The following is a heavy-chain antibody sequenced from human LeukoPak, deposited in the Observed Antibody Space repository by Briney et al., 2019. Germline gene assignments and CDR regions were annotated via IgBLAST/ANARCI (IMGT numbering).Heavy chain of an antibody. CDR2: ISSSSSYV. V-gene: IGHV3-21*01. J-gene: IGHJ3*02. CDR3: ARDSGWLTNDAFDI. Sequence: TPGGSLRLSCAASGFTFSSYSMNWVRQAPGKGLEWVSSISSSSSYVYYADSVKGRFTISRDNAKNSLYLQMNSLRAEDTAVYYCARDSGWLTNDAFDIWGQGTMVTVSS. D-gene: IGHD6-19*01. CDR1: GFTFSSYS.